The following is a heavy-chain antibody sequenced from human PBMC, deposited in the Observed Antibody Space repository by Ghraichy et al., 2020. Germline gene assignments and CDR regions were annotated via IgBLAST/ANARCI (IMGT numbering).Heavy chain of an antibody. V-gene: IGHV4-61*01. CDR2: IYYSGTT. CDR1: GGSVSSSSYY. D-gene: IGHD3-10*01. J-gene: IGHJ4*02. Sequence: SETLSLTCTVSGGSVSSSSYYWSWIRQPPGKGLEYIGFIYYSGTTNYNPSLTSRVTLSVDSSKNQFSLKLSSVTAADTAVYFCARLGRDGSGSYNFDYWGQGTLVTVSS. CDR3: ARLGRDGSGSYNFDY.